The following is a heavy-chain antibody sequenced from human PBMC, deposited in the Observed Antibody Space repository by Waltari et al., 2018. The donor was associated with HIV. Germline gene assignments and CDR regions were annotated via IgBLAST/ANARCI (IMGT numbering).Heavy chain of an antibody. J-gene: IGHJ4*02. V-gene: IGHV4-31*02. CDR3: SRHGYGDYAHFDF. CDR2: IYDGVNT. Sequence: QVQLQESGPGLVKPSQTLTLNCFVSGASVRSGGYYWSWIRQVPGKGLQWIGYIYDGVNTYYNPSLKSRAVISADTSMNRLSLRLRSVTAADTATYYCSRHGYGDYAHFDFWGRGTLVSVS. CDR1: GASVRSGGYY. D-gene: IGHD4-17*01.